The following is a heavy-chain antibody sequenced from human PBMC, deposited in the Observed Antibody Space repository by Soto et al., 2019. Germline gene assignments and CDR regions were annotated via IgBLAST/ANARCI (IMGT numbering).Heavy chain of an antibody. CDR2: IYYSGST. J-gene: IGHJ6*02. D-gene: IGHD3-22*01. CDR1: GGSISSSSYY. V-gene: IGHV4-39*01. Sequence: SETLSLTCTVSGGSISSSSYYWGWIRQPPGKGLEWIGSIYYSGSTYYNPSLKSRVTISVDTSKNQFSLKLSSVTAADTAVYYCRSSVYSHYYYYGMDVWGQGTTVTVSS. CDR3: RSSVYSHYYYYGMDV.